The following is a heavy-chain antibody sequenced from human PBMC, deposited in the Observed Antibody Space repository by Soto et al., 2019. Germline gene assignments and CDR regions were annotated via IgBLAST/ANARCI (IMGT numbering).Heavy chain of an antibody. CDR3: AREAARPDY. D-gene: IGHD6-6*01. CDR2: ITGSSAYT. V-gene: IGHV3-11*06. J-gene: IGHJ4*02. CDR1: GFTFGDYY. Sequence: QVQLVESGGGLVKPGESLRLSCAASGFTFGDYYMSWIRQAPGKRLEWISWITGSSAYTNYAASVKGRFTISRDNAKNLLYLQMNSLPAEDTAIYYCAREAARPDYWGQGTLVTVSA.